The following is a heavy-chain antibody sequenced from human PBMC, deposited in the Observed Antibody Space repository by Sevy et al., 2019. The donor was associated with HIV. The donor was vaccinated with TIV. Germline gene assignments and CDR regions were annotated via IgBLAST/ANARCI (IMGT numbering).Heavy chain of an antibody. V-gene: IGHV5-51*01. Sequence: GESLKISCKASGYNFISHWIGWVRQRPGKGLEWMGMIFPGDSQTRHSPTLEGQVTISVDKSITAAHLQWSALKDSDTAIYYCARGGHLSLDAFYLWGPGTMVTVSS. CDR3: ARGGHLSLDAFYL. CDR1: GYNFISHW. CDR2: IFPGDSQT. D-gene: IGHD2-15*01. J-gene: IGHJ3*01.